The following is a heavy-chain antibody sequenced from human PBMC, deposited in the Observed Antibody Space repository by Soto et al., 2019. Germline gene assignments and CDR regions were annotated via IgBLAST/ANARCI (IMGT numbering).Heavy chain of an antibody. CDR1: GGTFSSYA. J-gene: IGHJ4*02. CDR3: ARGYDYGDYIDY. D-gene: IGHD4-17*01. Sequence: SVKVSCKASGGTFSSYAISWVRQAPGQGLEWMGGIIPIFGTANYAQKFQGGVTITADESTSTAYMELSSLRYEDTAVYYCARGYDYGDYIDYWGQGTLVTVSS. V-gene: IGHV1-69*13. CDR2: IIPIFGTA.